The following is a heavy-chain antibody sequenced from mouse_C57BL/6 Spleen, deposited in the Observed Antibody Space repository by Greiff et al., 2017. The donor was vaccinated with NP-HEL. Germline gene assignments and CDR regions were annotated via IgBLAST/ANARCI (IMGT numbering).Heavy chain of an antibody. CDR1: GYTFTDYY. V-gene: IGHV1-76*01. D-gene: IGHD1-1*01. J-gene: IGHJ2*01. Sequence: VQLQQSGAELVRPGASVKLSCKASGYTFTDYYINWVKQRPGQGLEWIARIYPGSGNTYYNEKFKGKATLTAEKSSSTAYMQLSSLTSEDSAVYFCARGPTTVAYYFDYWGQGTTLTVSS. CDR3: ARGPTTVAYYFDY. CDR2: IYPGSGNT.